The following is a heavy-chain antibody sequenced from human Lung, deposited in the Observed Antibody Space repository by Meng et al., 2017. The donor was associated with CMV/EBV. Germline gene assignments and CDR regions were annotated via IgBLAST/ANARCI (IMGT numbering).Heavy chain of an antibody. J-gene: IGHJ4*02. D-gene: IGHD1-26*01. CDR2: INAYNGDT. CDR3: ARVEVGITSGDY. Sequence: QAQRVQSGGEVKKPGASWKVSCKASGYTFTNYGITWVRQAPGQGLEWMGWINAYNGDTNYAQTLQGRVTMTTDTSTSTAYMELRSLRSDDTAVYYCARVEVGITSGDYWGQGTLVTVSS. V-gene: IGHV1-18*01. CDR1: GYTFTNYG.